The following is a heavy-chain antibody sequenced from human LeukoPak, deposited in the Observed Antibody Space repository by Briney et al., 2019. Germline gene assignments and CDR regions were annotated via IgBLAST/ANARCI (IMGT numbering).Heavy chain of an antibody. Sequence: GGSLRLSCAASGFTFSSYGMHWVRQAPGKGLEWVAVISYDGSNKYYADSVKGRFTISRDNSKNTLYLQMNSLRAEDTAVYYCAKGSREAVAGLPPNWFDPWGQGTLVTVSS. CDR2: ISYDGSNK. D-gene: IGHD6-19*01. CDR3: AKGSREAVAGLPPNWFDP. J-gene: IGHJ5*02. V-gene: IGHV3-30*18. CDR1: GFTFSSYG.